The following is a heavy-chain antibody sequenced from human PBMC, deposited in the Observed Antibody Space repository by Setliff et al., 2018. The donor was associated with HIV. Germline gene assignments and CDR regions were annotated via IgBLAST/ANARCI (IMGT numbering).Heavy chain of an antibody. Sequence: SETLSLTCTVSGGSVSSGNYYWSWIRQPPGKGLEWIGYIHYTGSTTYNPSLKSRVTISVDTSKNRFSLKLNSVTAADTAIYYCARQVGSQYSYWAYYFDSWGQGALVTVSS. J-gene: IGHJ4*02. D-gene: IGHD5-18*01. CDR3: ARQVGSQYSYWAYYFDS. CDR2: IHYTGST. V-gene: IGHV4-61*03. CDR1: GGSVSSGNYY.